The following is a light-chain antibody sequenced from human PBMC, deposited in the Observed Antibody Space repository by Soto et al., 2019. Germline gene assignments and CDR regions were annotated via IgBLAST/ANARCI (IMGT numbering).Light chain of an antibody. Sequence: IVLTQSPGTLSLSPGERATLSWRASQSVSSSYLAWYQQKPGQAPRLLIYGASSRATGIPDRFSGSGSGTDFTLTISRLEPEDFAVYYCQQYGSSQSFGQGTKVEIK. CDR1: QSVSSSY. J-gene: IGKJ1*01. CDR2: GAS. V-gene: IGKV3-20*01. CDR3: QQYGSSQS.